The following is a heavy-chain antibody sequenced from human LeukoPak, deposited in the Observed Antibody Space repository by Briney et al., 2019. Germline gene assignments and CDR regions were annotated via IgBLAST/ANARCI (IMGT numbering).Heavy chain of an antibody. J-gene: IGHJ4*02. D-gene: IGHD1-14*01. Sequence: HRASVKVSCKASGYTFTSYAMHWVRQAPGQRLEWMGWINAGNGNTKSSQKFQGRVTITRDTSASTAYMELSSLRSEDTAIYYCARDQWVTTNYFNYWGQGTLVTVSS. CDR1: GYTFTSYA. CDR3: ARDQWVTTNYFNY. V-gene: IGHV1-3*01. CDR2: INAGNGNT.